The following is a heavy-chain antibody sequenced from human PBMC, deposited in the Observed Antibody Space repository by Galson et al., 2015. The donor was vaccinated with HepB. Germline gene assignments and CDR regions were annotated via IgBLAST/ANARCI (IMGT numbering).Heavy chain of an antibody. D-gene: IGHD4-17*01. CDR3: ARDRGRSDYGYYYGMDV. CDR2: ISGSSTYI. V-gene: IGHV3-21*01. Sequence: SLRLSCAASGFTFSYYTINWVRQAPGKGLEWVSSISGSSTYIYYTDSVWGRFTVSRDNSNDSLYLQMNSLRVEDTAVYCCARDRGRSDYGYYYGMDVWGQGTTVTVSS. J-gene: IGHJ6*02. CDR1: GFTFSYYT.